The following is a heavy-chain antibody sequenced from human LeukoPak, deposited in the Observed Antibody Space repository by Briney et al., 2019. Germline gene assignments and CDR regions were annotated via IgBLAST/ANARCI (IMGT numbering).Heavy chain of an antibody. CDR3: ARDRYGGNSGEFDY. Sequence: SETLSLTCAVYGGSFSGYYWSWIRQPPGKGLEWIGYIYYSGTTNYNPSLKSRVTISVDTSKNQFSLKLSSVTAAGTAVYYCARDRYGGNSGEFDYWGQGTLVTVSS. V-gene: IGHV4-59*01. CDR1: GGSFSGYY. J-gene: IGHJ4*02. D-gene: IGHD4-23*01. CDR2: IYYSGTT.